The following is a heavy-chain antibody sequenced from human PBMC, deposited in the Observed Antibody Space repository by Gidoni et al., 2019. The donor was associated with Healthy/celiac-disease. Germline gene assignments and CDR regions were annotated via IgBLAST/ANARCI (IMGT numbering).Heavy chain of an antibody. Sequence: EVQLVETGGGLIQPGGSLRLSCAASGFTVSSNYMSWVCQAPGKGLEWVSVIYSGGSTYYADSVKGRFTISRDNSKNTLYLQMNSLRAEDTAVYYCASSIAALPNYYYYGMDVWGQGTTVTVSS. CDR3: ASSIAALPNYYYYGMDV. D-gene: IGHD6-6*01. CDR1: GFTVSSNY. CDR2: IYSGGST. V-gene: IGHV3-53*02. J-gene: IGHJ6*02.